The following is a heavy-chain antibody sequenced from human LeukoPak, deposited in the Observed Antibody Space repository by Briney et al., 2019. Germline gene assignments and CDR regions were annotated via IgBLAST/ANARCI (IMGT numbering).Heavy chain of an antibody. CDR1: GGSISSSSYY. J-gene: IGHJ4*02. CDR3: ARADCSGGSCYSDY. CDR2: IYHSGST. Sequence: PSETLSLTCTVSGGSISSSSYYWGWIRQPPGKGLEWIGYIYHSGSTYYNPSLKSRVTISVDRSKNQFSLKLSSVTAADTAVYYCARADCSGGSCYSDYWGQGTLVTVSS. D-gene: IGHD2-15*01. V-gene: IGHV4-39*07.